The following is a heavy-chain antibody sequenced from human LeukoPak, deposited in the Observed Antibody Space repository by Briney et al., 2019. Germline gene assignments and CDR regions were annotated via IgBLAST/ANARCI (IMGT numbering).Heavy chain of an antibody. CDR2: IYTSGNT. J-gene: IGHJ4*02. D-gene: IGHD3-22*01. CDR3: ARESPDSSRHSLPLDH. V-gene: IGHV3-66*01. CDR1: GFTFSANH. Sequence: GGSLRLSCAASGFTFSANHMTWVRQAPGRGLEWVSVIYTSGNTYYADSVKGRFTISRDKSENTLSLKMNSLRAEDTAVYYCARESPDSSRHSLPLDHWGQGTLVTVSS.